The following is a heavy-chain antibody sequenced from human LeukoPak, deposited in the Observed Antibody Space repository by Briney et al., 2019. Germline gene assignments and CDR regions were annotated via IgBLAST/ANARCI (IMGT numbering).Heavy chain of an antibody. Sequence: PSETLSLTCAVYGGSFSGYYWSWIRQHPGKGLEWIGYIYYSGSTYYNPSLKSRVTISVDTSKNQFSLKLSSVTAADTAVYYCARDGYYDSSGKGFDYWGQGTLVTVSS. CDR3: ARDGYYDSSGKGFDY. V-gene: IGHV4-31*11. CDR2: IYYSGST. D-gene: IGHD3-22*01. CDR1: GGSFSGYY. J-gene: IGHJ4*02.